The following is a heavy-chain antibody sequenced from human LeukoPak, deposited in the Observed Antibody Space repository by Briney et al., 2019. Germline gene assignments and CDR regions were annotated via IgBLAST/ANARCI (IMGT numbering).Heavy chain of an antibody. CDR2: INHSGST. V-gene: IGHV4-34*01. CDR1: GGSFSGYY. J-gene: IGHJ5*02. D-gene: IGHD4-17*01. CDR3: ARKNDDGELRGFDP. Sequence: NPSETLSLTCAVYGGSFSGYYWSWIRQPPGKGLEWIGEINHSGSTNYNPSLKSRVTISVDTSKNQFSLKLSSVTAADTAVYYCARKNDDGELRGFDPWGQGTLVTVSS.